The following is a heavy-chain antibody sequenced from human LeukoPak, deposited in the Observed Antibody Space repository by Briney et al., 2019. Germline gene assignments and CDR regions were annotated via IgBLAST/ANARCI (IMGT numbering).Heavy chain of an antibody. CDR3: ARDRGSSGWYEFDY. J-gene: IGHJ4*02. Sequence: GGSLRLSCAASGFTSGTYWMSWVRQAPGKGLEWGGDIKQDGSEKYYVDSVRGRFTISRDNAKNSLYLQMNSLRAEDTAVYYCARDRGSSGWYEFDYWGQGTLVTVSS. V-gene: IGHV3-7*01. D-gene: IGHD6-19*01. CDR1: GFTSGTYW. CDR2: IKQDGSEK.